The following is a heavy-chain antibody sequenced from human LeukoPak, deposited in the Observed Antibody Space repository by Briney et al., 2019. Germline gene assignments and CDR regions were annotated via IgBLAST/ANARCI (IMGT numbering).Heavy chain of an antibody. CDR2: ISSSGSTI. D-gene: IGHD3-22*01. CDR3: ARAAINYYDSSGPIDY. Sequence: PGGSLRLSCAASGFTFSDYYMSWIRQAPGKGLEWVSYISSSGSTIYYADSVKGRFTISRDNAKNSLYLQMNSLRAEDTAVYYCARAAINYYDSSGPIDYWGEGTLVTVS. J-gene: IGHJ4*02. CDR1: GFTFSDYY. V-gene: IGHV3-11*01.